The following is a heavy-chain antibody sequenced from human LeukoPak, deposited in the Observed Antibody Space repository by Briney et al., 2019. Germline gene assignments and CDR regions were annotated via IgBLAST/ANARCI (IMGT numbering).Heavy chain of an antibody. V-gene: IGHV3-7*01. Sequence: GGSLTLSCAVSSLTISSYWMTWVRQVPGKGLQWVANINQDGREKYYMDSMKGRLNISRDNTENSVFLQLTSLRPEDTGIYFCAKGRDYGDYWGQGTLVAVSS. CDR2: INQDGREK. CDR3: AKGRDYGDY. J-gene: IGHJ4*02. CDR1: SLTISSYW.